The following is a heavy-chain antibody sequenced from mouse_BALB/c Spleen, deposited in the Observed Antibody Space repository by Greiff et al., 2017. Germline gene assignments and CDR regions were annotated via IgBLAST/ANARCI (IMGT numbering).Heavy chain of an antibody. CDR2: ISSGSSTI. CDR3: ARGRLLRSYAMDY. Sequence: EVMLVESGGGLVQPGGSRKLSCAASGFTFSSFGMHWVRQAPEKGLEWVAYISSGSSTIYYADTVKGRFTISRDNPKNTLFLQMTSLRSEDTAMYYCARGRLLRSYAMDYWGQGTSVTVSS. D-gene: IGHD2-3*01. V-gene: IGHV5-17*02. J-gene: IGHJ4*01. CDR1: GFTFSSFG.